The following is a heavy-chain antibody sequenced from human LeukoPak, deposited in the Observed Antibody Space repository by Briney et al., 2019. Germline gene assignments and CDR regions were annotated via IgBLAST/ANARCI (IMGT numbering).Heavy chain of an antibody. Sequence: GGSLRLSCAASGFTFSSYSMNWVRQAPGKGLEWVSSISSSSSYIYYADSVKGRFTISIDNAKNSLYLQMNSLRAEETTVYYCARHSSSWEFDYGGQGTLVTVSS. CDR3: ARHSSSWEFDY. J-gene: IGHJ4*02. CDR1: GFTFSSYS. D-gene: IGHD6-13*01. V-gene: IGHV3-21*01. CDR2: ISSSSSYI.